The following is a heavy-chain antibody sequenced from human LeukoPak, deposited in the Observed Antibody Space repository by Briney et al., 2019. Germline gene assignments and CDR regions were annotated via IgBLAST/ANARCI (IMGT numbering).Heavy chain of an antibody. V-gene: IGHV4-39*01. D-gene: IGHD6-13*01. CDR3: ARVGYSSSLDP. CDR1: GGSISDSSYF. J-gene: IGHJ5*02. CDR2: IDYSGKT. Sequence: PSETLSLTCSVSGGSISDSSYFCGWIRQPPGKGLEWIGSIDYSGKTYYNPSLKSRVTVSADTSKNQFSLKLSSVTAADTAVYYCARVGYSSSLDPWGQGTLVTVSS.